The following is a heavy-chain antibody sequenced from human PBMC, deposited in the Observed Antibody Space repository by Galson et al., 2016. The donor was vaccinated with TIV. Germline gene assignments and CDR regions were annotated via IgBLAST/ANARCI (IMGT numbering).Heavy chain of an antibody. CDR2: ISRSDTTI. Sequence: SLRLSCAASGFIFNNYEMNWVRQGPGKRLEWVSHISRSDTTIYYADSVKGRFTISRDNAKNSLYLQMNSLRAEDTAVYYCARDLADNSDYYPTPFDFWGQGTLVTVSS. V-gene: IGHV3-48*03. CDR1: GFIFNNYE. J-gene: IGHJ4*02. D-gene: IGHD3-22*01. CDR3: ARDLADNSDYYPTPFDF.